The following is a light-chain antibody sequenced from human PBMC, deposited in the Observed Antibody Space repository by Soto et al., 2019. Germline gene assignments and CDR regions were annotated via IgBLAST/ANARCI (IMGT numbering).Light chain of an antibody. Sequence: EIVLTQSPGTLSLSPGERATLSCRASQSVSTNYLAWYQRKPGQAPRLLIYGASSRATDIPDRFSGSGSGTDFTLTITRLKPEDFAVYYCQQYGSSPPTSGQGTKVEL. CDR2: GAS. CDR3: QQYGSSPPT. J-gene: IGKJ1*01. V-gene: IGKV3-20*01. CDR1: QSVSTNY.